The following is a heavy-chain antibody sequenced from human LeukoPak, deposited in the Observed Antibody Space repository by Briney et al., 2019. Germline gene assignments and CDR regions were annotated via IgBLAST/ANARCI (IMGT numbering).Heavy chain of an antibody. V-gene: IGHV1-24*01. CDR2: FYPEDGET. CDR1: GYTLTELS. D-gene: IGHD3-10*01. J-gene: IGHJ4*02. Sequence: ASVTVSCKVSGYTLTELSMHWVRQAPGKGLEWMGGFYPEDGETIYAQKFQGRVTMTEDTSTNTAYMELSSLRSEDTAVYYCATFAMVRGTYYFDYWGQGTLVTVSS. CDR3: ATFAMVRGTYYFDY.